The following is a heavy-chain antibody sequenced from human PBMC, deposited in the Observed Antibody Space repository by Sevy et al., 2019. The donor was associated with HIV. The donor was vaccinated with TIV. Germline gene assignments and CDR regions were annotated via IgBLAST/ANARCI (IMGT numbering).Heavy chain of an antibody. J-gene: IGHJ4*02. Sequence: GGSLRLSCSASGFTFSSYAMHWVRHAPGKGLEYVSAISSNGGSTYYADSVKGRFTISRDNSKNTLYLQMSSLRAEDTAVYYCVKDRGDTMMDYFDYWGQGTLVTVSS. D-gene: IGHD3-22*01. CDR1: GFTFSSYA. CDR3: VKDRGDTMMDYFDY. V-gene: IGHV3-64D*06. CDR2: ISSNGGST.